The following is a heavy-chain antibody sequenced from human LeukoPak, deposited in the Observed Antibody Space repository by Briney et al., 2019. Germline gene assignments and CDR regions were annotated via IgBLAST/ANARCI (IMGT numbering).Heavy chain of an antibody. J-gene: IGHJ3*02. CDR1: GYTFTSYY. CDR3: ARAGVLLWFGESQDAFDI. D-gene: IGHD3-10*01. CDR2: INPSGGST. V-gene: IGHV1-46*01. Sequence: ASVKLSCKASGYTFTSYYMHWVRQAPGQGLEWMGIINPSGGSTSYAQKFQGRVTMTRDTSTSTVYMELSSLRSEDTAVYYCARAGVLLWFGESQDAFDIWGQGTMVTASS.